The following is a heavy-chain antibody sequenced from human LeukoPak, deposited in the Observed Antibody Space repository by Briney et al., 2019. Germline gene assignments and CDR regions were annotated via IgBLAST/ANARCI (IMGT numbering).Heavy chain of an antibody. CDR2: IRGSGSDM. CDR1: GFTFSGFS. V-gene: IGHV3-48*01. D-gene: IGHD3/OR15-3a*01. J-gene: IGHJ4*02. Sequence: GALILSCAASGFTFSGFSLNWVRQAPGKGLEWISNIRGSGSDMYYAASVKGRFTISRDSATNSLYLQMNNLKVDDTAVYFCVRDLNWAFDSWGQGTLVTVSS. CDR3: VRDLNWAFDS.